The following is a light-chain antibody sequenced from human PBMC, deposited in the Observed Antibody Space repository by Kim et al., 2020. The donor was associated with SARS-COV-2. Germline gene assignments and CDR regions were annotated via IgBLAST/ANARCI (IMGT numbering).Light chain of an antibody. CDR1: QLISIW. Sequence: DIHMTQSPSTVTAAVGDRVTITCRASQLISIWVAWYQQKPGKAPRLLIQQASNLQSGVPTRFSGSGSGSEFTLTISNLQPDDAATYYCQNYYTDPLTFGGGTRVDIK. V-gene: IGKV1-5*03. CDR3: QNYYTDPLT. CDR2: QAS. J-gene: IGKJ4*01.